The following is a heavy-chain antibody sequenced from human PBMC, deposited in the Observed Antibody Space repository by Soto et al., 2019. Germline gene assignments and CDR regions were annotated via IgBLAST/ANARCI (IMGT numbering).Heavy chain of an antibody. CDR1: GGSISSSSYY. CDR2: IYYSGST. D-gene: IGHD5-12*01. V-gene: IGHV4-39*01. CDR3: AVQAATKDRSFDY. Sequence: QLQLQESGPGLVKPSETLSLTCTVSGGSISSSSYYWGWIRQPPGKGLEWIGSIYYSGSTYYNPSLKSRVTISVDTSKNQFSLKLSSVTAAHTAVYYCAVQAATKDRSFDYWGQGTLVPVSS. J-gene: IGHJ4*02.